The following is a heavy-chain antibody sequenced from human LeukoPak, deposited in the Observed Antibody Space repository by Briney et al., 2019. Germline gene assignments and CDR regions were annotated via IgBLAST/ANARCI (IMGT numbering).Heavy chain of an antibody. Sequence: GESLKISCAASGFTFDDYGMSWVRQAPGKGLEWVSGINWNGGSTGYADSVKGRFTISRDNAKNSLYLQMNSLRAEDTALYYCARVSGLGSYYDSSGYPDYWGQGTLVTVSS. CDR2: INWNGGST. CDR1: GFTFDDYG. V-gene: IGHV3-20*04. J-gene: IGHJ4*02. D-gene: IGHD3-22*01. CDR3: ARVSGLGSYYDSSGYPDY.